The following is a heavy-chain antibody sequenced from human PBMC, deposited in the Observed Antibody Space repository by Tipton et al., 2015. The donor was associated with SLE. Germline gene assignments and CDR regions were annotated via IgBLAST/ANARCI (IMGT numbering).Heavy chain of an antibody. CDR2: TRYDGNNK. J-gene: IGHJ4*02. V-gene: IGHV3-30*02. CDR3: ARGLGGSYSSFDY. Sequence: SLRLSCAASGLIFSRYAMHWVRQAPGKGLEWVAFTRYDGNNKYYADSVKGRFTISRDNSQNTLYLQVNSLRAEDRAVYYCARGLGGSYSSFDYWGQGTLVTVSS. D-gene: IGHD1-26*01. CDR1: GLIFSRYA.